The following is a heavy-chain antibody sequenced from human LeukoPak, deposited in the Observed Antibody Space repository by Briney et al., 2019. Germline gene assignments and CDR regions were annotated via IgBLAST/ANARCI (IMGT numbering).Heavy chain of an antibody. CDR1: GFTFSSYS. CDR3: ARDAVYCGGDCPTNWFDP. CDR2: TSSTGIAA. V-gene: IGHV3-21*01. Sequence: GGSLRLSCAASGFTFSSYSMNWVRQAPGKGLEWVSATSSTGIAAYYADSVKGRFTISKDKSKNTLYLQMNSLRAEDTAVYYCARDAVYCGGDCPTNWFDPWGQGTLVTVSS. J-gene: IGHJ5*02. D-gene: IGHD2-21*01.